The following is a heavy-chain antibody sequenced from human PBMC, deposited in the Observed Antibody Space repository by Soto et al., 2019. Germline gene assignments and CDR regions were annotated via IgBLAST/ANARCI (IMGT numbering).Heavy chain of an antibody. D-gene: IGHD3-10*01. J-gene: IGHJ6*02. V-gene: IGHV5-10-1*01. CDR2: IDPSDSYT. CDR3: ARHHVLLWFGELSGMDV. Sequence: GESLQISCKGSGYSFTSYWISWVRQMPGKGLEWMGRIDPSDSYTNYSPSFQGHVTISADKSISTAYLQWSSLKASDTAMYYCARHHVLLWFGELSGMDVWGQGTTVTVSS. CDR1: GYSFTSYW.